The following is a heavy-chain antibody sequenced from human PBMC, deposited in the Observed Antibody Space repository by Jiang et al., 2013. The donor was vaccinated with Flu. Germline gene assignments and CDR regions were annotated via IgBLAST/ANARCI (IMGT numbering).Heavy chain of an antibody. CDR3: ARQSGGVQLY. Sequence: YYWGWIRQPPGKGLEWIGSIYYSGSTYYNPSLKSRVTISVDTSKNQFSLKLSSVTAADTAVYYCARQSGGVQLYWGQGTLVTVSS. J-gene: IGHJ4*02. CDR1: YY. D-gene: IGHD3-16*01. CDR2: IYYSGST. V-gene: IGHV4-39*07.